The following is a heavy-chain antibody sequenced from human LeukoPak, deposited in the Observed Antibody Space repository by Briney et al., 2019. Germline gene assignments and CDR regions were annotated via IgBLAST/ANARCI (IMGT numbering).Heavy chain of an antibody. J-gene: IGHJ4*02. V-gene: IGHV4-31*03. D-gene: IGHD1-26*01. CDR1: GGSISSGGYY. CDR2: IYYSGST. CDR3: ARSTDGCGSYCFFDY. Sequence: SQTLFLTCTVSGGSISSGGYYWSWIRQHPGKGLEWIGYIYYSGSTYYNPSLKSRVTISVDTSKNQFSLKLSSVTAADTAVYYCARSTDGCGSYCFFDYWGQGTLVTVSS.